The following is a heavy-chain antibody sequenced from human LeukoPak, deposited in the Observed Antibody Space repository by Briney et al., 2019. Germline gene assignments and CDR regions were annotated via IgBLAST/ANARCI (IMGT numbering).Heavy chain of an antibody. CDR2: ISSSSSYI. Sequence: GGSLRLSCAASGFTFSSYSMSWVRQAPGKGLEWVSSISSSSSYIYYADSVKGRFTISRDNAENSLYLQMNSLRAEDTAVYYCARHYDILTGYYPYYYYYGMDVWGQGTTVTVSS. D-gene: IGHD3-9*01. V-gene: IGHV3-21*01. CDR3: ARHYDILTGYYPYYYYYGMDV. J-gene: IGHJ6*02. CDR1: GFTFSSYS.